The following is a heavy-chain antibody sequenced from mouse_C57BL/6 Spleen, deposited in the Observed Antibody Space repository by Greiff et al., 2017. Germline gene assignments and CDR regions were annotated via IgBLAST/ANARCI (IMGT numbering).Heavy chain of an antibody. Sequence: VQLQQPGAELVKPGASVKMSCKASGYTFTSYWITWVKQRPGQGLEWIGDIYPGSGSTNYNEKFKSKATLTVDTSSSTAYMQLSSLTSEDSAVYDCARRGLYDGYFYWYFEGWGTGTTVTVSS. D-gene: IGHD2-3*01. CDR1: GYTFTSYW. V-gene: IGHV1-55*01. CDR3: ARRGLYDGYFYWYFEG. J-gene: IGHJ1*03. CDR2: IYPGSGST.